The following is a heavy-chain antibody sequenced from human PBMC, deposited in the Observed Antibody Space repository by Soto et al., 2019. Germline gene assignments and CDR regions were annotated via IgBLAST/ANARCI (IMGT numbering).Heavy chain of an antibody. CDR1: GYTFTSYA. Sequence: QVQLVQSGAEVKKPGASVKVSCTASGYTFTSYAMHWVRQAPGQRLEWMGWINAGNGNTKYSQKFQGRVTITRDTSASTAYMELSSLRSEDTAVYYCARDLGIAARGAPGYWGQGTLVTVSS. D-gene: IGHD6-6*01. J-gene: IGHJ4*02. CDR3: ARDLGIAARGAPGY. CDR2: INAGNGNT. V-gene: IGHV1-3*01.